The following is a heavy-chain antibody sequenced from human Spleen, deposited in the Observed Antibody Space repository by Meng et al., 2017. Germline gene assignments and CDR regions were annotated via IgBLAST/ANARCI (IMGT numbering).Heavy chain of an antibody. J-gene: IGHJ4*02. CDR2: LYYSGST. CDR1: GGSIRSYY. V-gene: IGHV4-59*01. CDR3: AAGDSSSWYDY. Sequence: SETLSLTCTVSGGSIRSYYWSWIRQPPGKGLEWIGNLYYSGSTNYNPSPKSRVTISVDMSKNQFSLKLSSVTAADTATYYCAAGDSSSWYDYWGQGTLVTVSS. D-gene: IGHD6-13*01.